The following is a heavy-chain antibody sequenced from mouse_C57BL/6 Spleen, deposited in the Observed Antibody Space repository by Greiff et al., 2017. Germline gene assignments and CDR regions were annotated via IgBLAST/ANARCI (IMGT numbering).Heavy chain of an antibody. V-gene: IGHV1-39*01. D-gene: IGHD1-1*01. CDR3: ARSLTTVPHYYAMDY. J-gene: IGHJ4*01. CDR2: INPNYGTT. Sequence: VQLQQSGPELVKPGASVKISCKASGYSFTDYNMNWVKQSNGKRLEWIGVINPNYGTTSYNQKFKGKATLTVDQSSSTAYMQLNSLTSEDSAVYYCARSLTTVPHYYAMDYWGQGTSVTVSS. CDR1: GYSFTDYN.